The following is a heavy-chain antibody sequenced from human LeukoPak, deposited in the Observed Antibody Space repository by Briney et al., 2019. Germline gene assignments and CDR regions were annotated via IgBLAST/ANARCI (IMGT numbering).Heavy chain of an antibody. D-gene: IGHD3-16*02. Sequence: SETLSLTCAVYGGSFSGYYWSWIRQPPGKGLEWIGEINHSGSTNYNPSLKSRVTISVDTSKNQFSLKLSSVTAADTAVYYCARGSYDYVWGSYRWRFFDYWGQGTLVTVSS. J-gene: IGHJ4*02. CDR2: INHSGST. CDR3: ARGSYDYVWGSYRWRFFDY. CDR1: GGSFSGYY. V-gene: IGHV4-34*01.